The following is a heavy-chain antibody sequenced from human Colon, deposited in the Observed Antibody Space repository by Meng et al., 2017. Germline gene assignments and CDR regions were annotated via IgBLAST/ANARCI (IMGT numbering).Heavy chain of an antibody. J-gene: IGHJ6*02. D-gene: IGHD6-6*01. CDR1: GDSINSYY. Sequence: SETLSLTCTVSGDSINSYYWSWIRQPPGKGLEWIGFIHYSGNINYNPSLKSRVTMSLDTSKSQFSLKLSSVTAADTAVYYCATTTISSRPAYYGIDVWGQGTTVTVSS. CDR3: ATTTISSRPAYYGIDV. V-gene: IGHV4-59*01. CDR2: IHYSGNI.